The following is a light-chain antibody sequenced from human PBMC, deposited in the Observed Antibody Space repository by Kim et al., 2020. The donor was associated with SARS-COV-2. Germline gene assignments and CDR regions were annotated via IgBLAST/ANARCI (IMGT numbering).Light chain of an antibody. V-gene: IGKV1D-13*01. CDR1: QGISTE. CDR2: DAS. J-gene: IGKJ4*01. Sequence: ASVGDRVTITCRASQGISTELAWYQQRQGRPPKLLIYDASSLESGVPSRFSGSGSGTTFTLTINTLQPEDFATYFCQQFNHYPLTFGGGTKVEVK. CDR3: QQFNHYPLT.